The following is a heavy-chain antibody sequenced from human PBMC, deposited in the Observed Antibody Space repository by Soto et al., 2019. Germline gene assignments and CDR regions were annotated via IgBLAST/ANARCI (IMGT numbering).Heavy chain of an antibody. CDR3: AADPSMVRGVPSDY. J-gene: IGHJ4*02. CDR2: IVVGSGNT. CDR1: GFTFTSSA. Sequence: ASVKVSCKASGFTFTSSAVQWVRQARGQRLEWIGWIVVGSGNTNYAQKFQERVTITRDMSTNTAYMELSSLRSEDTAVYYCAADPSMVRGVPSDYWGRGTLVTVSS. D-gene: IGHD3-10*01. V-gene: IGHV1-58*01.